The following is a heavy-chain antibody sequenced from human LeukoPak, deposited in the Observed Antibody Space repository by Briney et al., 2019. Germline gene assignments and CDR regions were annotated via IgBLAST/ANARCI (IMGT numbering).Heavy chain of an antibody. CDR1: GFSFRSYA. D-gene: IGHD6-13*01. CDR2: LSDDSGKI. V-gene: IGHV3-23*01. CDR3: AKEESSSWFH. Sequence: GGSLRLSCAASGFSFRSYAMGWVRQAPGKGLEWVSSLSDDSGKIYYADSVKGRFTISRDNSKSTLYVHMNNLRAEDTAIYYCAKEESSSWFHWGQETLVTVSS. J-gene: IGHJ4*02.